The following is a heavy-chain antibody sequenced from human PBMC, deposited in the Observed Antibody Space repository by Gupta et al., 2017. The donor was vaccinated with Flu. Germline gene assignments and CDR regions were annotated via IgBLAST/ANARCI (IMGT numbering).Heavy chain of an antibody. CDR3: ARDGGPWFGEYYFDY. V-gene: IGHV3-33*01. CDR2: IWYDGSNK. Sequence: QVQLVESGGGVVQPGRSLRLSCAASGFTFSSYGMHWVRQAPGKGLEWVAVIWYDGSNKYYADSVKGRFTISRDNSKNTLYLQMNSLRAEDTAVYYCARDGGPWFGEYYFDYWGQGTLVTVSS. CDR1: GFTFSSYG. D-gene: IGHD3-10*01. J-gene: IGHJ4*02.